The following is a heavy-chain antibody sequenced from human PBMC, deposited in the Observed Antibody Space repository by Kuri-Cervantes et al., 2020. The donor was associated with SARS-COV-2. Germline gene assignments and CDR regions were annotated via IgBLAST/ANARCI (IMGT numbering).Heavy chain of an antibody. CDR1: GFTFDDYG. D-gene: IGHD4-17*01. CDR2: IGNTDSTT. J-gene: IGHJ4*02. CDR3: ARDLSQYGDPGFDF. V-gene: IGHV3-11*04. Sequence: GGSLRLSCAASGFTFDDYGMSWVRQAPGKGLEWLSYIGNTDSTTYYADSVKGRFTISRDNAKNLLYLQMNSLRAEDTALYYCARDLSQYGDPGFDFWGQGTLVTVSS.